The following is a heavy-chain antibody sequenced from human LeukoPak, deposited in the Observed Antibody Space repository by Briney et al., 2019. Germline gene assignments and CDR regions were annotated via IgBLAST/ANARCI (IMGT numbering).Heavy chain of an antibody. V-gene: IGHV3-64*01. Sequence: GGSLRLSCAASGFTFSSYAMHWVRQAPGKGLEHVSAISSNGGSTYYANSVKGRFTISRDNSKNTLYLQMGSLRAEDMAVYYCARDRYCGGDCYAYYFDYWGQGTLVTVSS. D-gene: IGHD2-21*02. CDR3: ARDRYCGGDCYAYYFDY. J-gene: IGHJ4*02. CDR1: GFTFSSYA. CDR2: ISSNGGST.